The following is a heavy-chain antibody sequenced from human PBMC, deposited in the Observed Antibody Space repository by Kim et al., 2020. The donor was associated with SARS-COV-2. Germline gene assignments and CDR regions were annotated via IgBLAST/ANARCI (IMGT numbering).Heavy chain of an antibody. CDR3: ARGALGAPNAFDI. J-gene: IGHJ3*02. CDR1: GYTFTDYY. Sequence: ASVKVSCKASGYTFTDYYIHCVRQAPGQGLEWMGRINPDTGGANYAQKFQGRITMTRDTSISTGYMELSRLRSDDTAVYYCARGALGAPNAFDIWGQGTMVTVSS. CDR2: INPDTGGA. V-gene: IGHV1-2*06.